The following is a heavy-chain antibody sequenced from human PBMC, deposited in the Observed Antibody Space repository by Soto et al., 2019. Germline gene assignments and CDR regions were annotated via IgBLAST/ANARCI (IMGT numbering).Heavy chain of an antibody. Sequence: SVKVSCKTSGGTFSSYAISWVRQAPGQGLEWMGGIIPIFGTADYAQKFQGRVTITADESTSTAYMELSSLRSEDTAVYYCASHYDSSGYYYRGLDYWGQGTLVTVSS. V-gene: IGHV1-69*13. CDR1: GGTFSSYA. CDR3: ASHYDSSGYYYRGLDY. CDR2: IIPIFGTA. J-gene: IGHJ4*02. D-gene: IGHD3-22*01.